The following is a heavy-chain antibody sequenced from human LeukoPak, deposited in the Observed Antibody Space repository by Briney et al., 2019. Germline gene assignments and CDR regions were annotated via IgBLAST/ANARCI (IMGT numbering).Heavy chain of an antibody. V-gene: IGHV3-21*04. J-gene: IGHJ4*02. CDR2: ISSSSSYI. CDR1: GFTFSSYS. CDR3: AREGSRPPGAVAAPGFDY. Sequence: GGSLRLSCAASGFTFSSYSMNWVRQAPGKGLEWVSSISSSSSYIYYADSVKGRFTISRDNSKNTLYLQMNSLRAEDTAVYYCAREGSRPPGAVAAPGFDYWGQGTLVTVSS. D-gene: IGHD6-19*01.